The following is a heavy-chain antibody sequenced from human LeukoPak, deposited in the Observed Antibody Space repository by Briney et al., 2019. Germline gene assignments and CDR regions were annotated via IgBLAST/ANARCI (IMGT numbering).Heavy chain of an antibody. J-gene: IGHJ5*02. V-gene: IGHV3-21*01. Sequence: GGSLRLSCAASGFDFSTYSMHWVRQAPGKGLEWVSSIERDVTYIYYADSVKGRFTISRDNAKNSLYLQMSNLRAEDTATYYCARARGQLPQNWFHPWGQGTLVTVSS. CDR1: GFDFSTYS. CDR2: IERDVTYI. D-gene: IGHD2-2*01. CDR3: ARARGQLPQNWFHP.